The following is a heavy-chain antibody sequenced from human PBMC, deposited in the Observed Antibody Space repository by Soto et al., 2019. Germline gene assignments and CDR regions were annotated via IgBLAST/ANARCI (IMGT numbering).Heavy chain of an antibody. CDR1: GYTFTSYY. D-gene: IGHD6-6*01. Sequence: ASVKVSCKASGYTFTSYYMHWVRQAPGQGLEWMGIINPSGGSTSYAQKFQGRVTMTRDTSTSTVYMELSSLRSEDTAVYYCARDPRGARYSSSYYYYYGMDVWGQGTTVTVSS. J-gene: IGHJ6*02. CDR2: INPSGGST. V-gene: IGHV1-46*01. CDR3: ARDPRGARYSSSYYYYYGMDV.